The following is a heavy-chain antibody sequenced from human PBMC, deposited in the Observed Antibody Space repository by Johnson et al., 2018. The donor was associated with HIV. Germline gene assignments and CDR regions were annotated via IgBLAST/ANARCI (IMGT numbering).Heavy chain of an antibody. CDR2: IGTAGDT. V-gene: IGHV3-13*01. CDR1: GFTFRSYS. Sequence: MLLVESGGGVVQPGRSLRLSCAASGFTFRSYSMHWVRQATGKGLEWVSGIGTAGDTYYADALKCRFTISREDAKNSLYLQMNSLRAGETAVYYCARGGSHITIFGVDINMGAFDIWGQGTIVTVSS. J-gene: IGHJ3*02. D-gene: IGHD3-3*01. CDR3: ARGGSHITIFGVDINMGAFDI.